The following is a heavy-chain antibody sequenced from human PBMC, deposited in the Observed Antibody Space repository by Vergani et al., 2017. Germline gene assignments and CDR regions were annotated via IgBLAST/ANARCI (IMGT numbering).Heavy chain of an antibody. CDR2: ICHTEDT. Sequence: QVQLQESGPGLVKPPGTLSLTCAVSGDSISSNNCWTWVRQPPGKGLEWIGEICHTEDTKYSPSLKSRVTMSLDSSKNQFSLKLTSVTAADTAVYYCAAYDFPESPFDPWGQGTLVTVSS. CDR3: AAYDFPESPFDP. D-gene: IGHD3/OR15-3a*01. J-gene: IGHJ5*02. CDR1: GDSISSNNC. V-gene: IGHV4-4*03.